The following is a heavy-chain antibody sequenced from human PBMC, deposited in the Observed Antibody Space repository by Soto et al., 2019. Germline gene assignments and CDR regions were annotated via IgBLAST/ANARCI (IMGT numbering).Heavy chain of an antibody. Sequence: QLQLQESGPGLVKPSETLSLTCAVSGGSVSSGGNYWGWIRQSPGKGLEWIGSVHDTGTTHYNPSLTIRVTISVDTSKNQFFLNVNSVTDADTAVYYCARGFSSPSAAGVWGQGTLVTVSS. J-gene: IGHJ4*02. CDR2: VHDTGTT. CDR3: ARGFSSPSAAGV. D-gene: IGHD3-10*01. CDR1: GGSVSSGGNY. V-gene: IGHV4-39*01.